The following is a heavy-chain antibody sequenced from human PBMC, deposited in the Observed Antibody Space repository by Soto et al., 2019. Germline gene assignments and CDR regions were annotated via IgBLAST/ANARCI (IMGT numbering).Heavy chain of an antibody. J-gene: IGHJ4*02. CDR3: AKDEGLLWSGELL. V-gene: IGHV4-31*03. Sequence: QVQLQESGPGLVKPSQTLSLTCSVSGFSVTTGGGYYWSWIRQHPGKGLEWIGYIYYSGSTYYNPSLKSRVTISADPSTNQFSLKMTSVTVADTAVYYCAKDEGLLWSGELLWGQGILVTVSS. CDR1: GFSVTTGGGYY. D-gene: IGHD3-10*01. CDR2: IYYSGST.